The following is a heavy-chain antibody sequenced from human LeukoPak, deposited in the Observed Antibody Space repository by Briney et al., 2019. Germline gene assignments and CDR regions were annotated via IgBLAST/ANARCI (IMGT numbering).Heavy chain of an antibody. Sequence: SETLSLTCAVYGGSFSGYYWSWIRQPPGKGLEWIGEINHSGSTNYNPSLKGRVTISVDTSKNQFSLKLSSVTAADTAVYYCARAPMVRGVNNYYYYMDVWGKGTTVTVSS. V-gene: IGHV4-34*01. D-gene: IGHD3-10*01. CDR3: ARAPMVRGVNNYYYYMDV. CDR1: GGSFSGYY. CDR2: INHSGST. J-gene: IGHJ6*03.